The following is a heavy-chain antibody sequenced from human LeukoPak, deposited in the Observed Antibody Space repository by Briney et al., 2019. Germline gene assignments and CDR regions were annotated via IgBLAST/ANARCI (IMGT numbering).Heavy chain of an antibody. Sequence: ASVKVSCKASGGTFRNYAFSWVRQAPGQGLEWMGWINPNSGGTNYAQKFQDRVTMTRDTSISTAYMELSRLRSDDTAVYYCARSTGDLYYYYYYMDVWGKGTTVTVSS. CDR2: INPNSGGT. D-gene: IGHD7-27*01. CDR1: GGTFRNYA. J-gene: IGHJ6*03. V-gene: IGHV1-2*02. CDR3: ARSTGDLYYYYYYMDV.